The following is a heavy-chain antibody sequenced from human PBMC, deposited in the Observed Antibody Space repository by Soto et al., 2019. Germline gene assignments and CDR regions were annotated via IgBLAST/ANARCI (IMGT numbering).Heavy chain of an antibody. D-gene: IGHD3-22*01. CDR2: IFRDGMT. CDR3: VRLVYDRRLNYLYFDY. CDR1: GVSISSGDW. J-gene: IGHJ4*02. Sequence: QVQLQESGPGLVKPSGTVSLTCDVSGVSISSGDWWSWVRQPPGKGLQWIGEIFRDGMTTYYPSLRGRATISVDTSKNRFSLRVTSANAADTAIYYCVRLVYDRRLNYLYFDYWGRGALVTVSS. V-gene: IGHV4-4*02.